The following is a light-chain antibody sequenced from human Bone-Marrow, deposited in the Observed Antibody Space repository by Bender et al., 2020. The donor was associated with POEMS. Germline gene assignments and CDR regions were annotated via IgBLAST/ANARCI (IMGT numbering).Light chain of an antibody. Sequence: QSVLTQPPSASGTPGQRVTISCSGSNSNIGTNAVNRYQQFPGTAPKLLIYSDNQRPSGVPDRIYAFKSGTSAYLAISGLQSGDGADYYCAAWDAGLSGGVFGGGTKLTVL. V-gene: IGLV1-44*01. J-gene: IGLJ3*02. CDR3: AAWDAGLSGGV. CDR2: SDN. CDR1: NSNIGTNA.